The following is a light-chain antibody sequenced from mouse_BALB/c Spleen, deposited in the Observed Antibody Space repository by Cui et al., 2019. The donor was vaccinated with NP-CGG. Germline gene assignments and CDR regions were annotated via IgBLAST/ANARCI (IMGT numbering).Light chain of an antibody. Sequence: QAVVTQESALTTSPGETVTLTCRSNTGAVTTSNYANWVQEKPDHLFTGLIGGTNNRVPGVPDRFSGSLIGDKAALTITGAQTEDEAIYFCALWYSNHWVFGGGTKLTVL. CDR3: ALWYSNHWV. J-gene: IGLJ1*01. CDR2: GTN. CDR1: TGAVTTSNY. V-gene: IGLV1*01.